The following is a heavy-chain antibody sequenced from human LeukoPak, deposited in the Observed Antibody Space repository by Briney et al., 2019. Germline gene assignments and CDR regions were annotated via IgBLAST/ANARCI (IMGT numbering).Heavy chain of an antibody. V-gene: IGHV1-69*04. J-gene: IGHJ3*02. CDR3: ARDLGGSCPFCRGGAFDI. CDR2: IIPILGIA. Sequence: SVKVSCKASGGTSSSYAISWVRQAPGQGLEWMGRIIPILGIANYAQKFQGRVTITADKSTSTAYMELSSLRSEDTAVYYCARDLGGSCPFCRGGAFDIWGQGTMVTVSS. CDR1: GGTSSSYA. D-gene: IGHD2-15*01.